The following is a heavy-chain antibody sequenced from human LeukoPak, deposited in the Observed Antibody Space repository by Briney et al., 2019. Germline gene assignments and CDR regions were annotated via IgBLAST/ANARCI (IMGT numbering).Heavy chain of an antibody. CDR3: VRGKAAAGAIWFDP. CDR1: GGSISGYY. V-gene: IGHV4-59*01. J-gene: IGHJ5*02. Sequence: SEALSLTCTVSGGSISGYYWTWIRQPPGKGLEWIGCIFSSGSTSYKPSLKSRITISVDTSKNQFSLNLSSVTAADTAVYYCVRGKAAAGAIWFDPWGQGTLVTVSS. CDR2: IFSSGST. D-gene: IGHD6-13*01.